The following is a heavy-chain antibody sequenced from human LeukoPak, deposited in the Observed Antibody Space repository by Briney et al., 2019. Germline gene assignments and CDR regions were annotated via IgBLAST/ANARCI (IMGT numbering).Heavy chain of an antibody. V-gene: IGHV3-21*01. CDR1: GFAFSSYS. CDR2: ISSSSSYI. D-gene: IGHD6-19*01. J-gene: IGHJ4*02. Sequence: GGSLRLSCAASGFAFSSYSMNWVRQAPGKGLEWVSSISSSSSYIYYADSVKGRFTISRDNARKSLYLQMDSLRAEDTAVYYCARVARHPGIAVAGNDYWGQGTLVTVSS. CDR3: ARVARHPGIAVAGNDY.